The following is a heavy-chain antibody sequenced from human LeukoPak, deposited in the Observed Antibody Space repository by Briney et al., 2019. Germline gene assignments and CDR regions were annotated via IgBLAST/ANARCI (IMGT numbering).Heavy chain of an antibody. CDR1: GYTFTSYG. D-gene: IGHD1/OR15-1a*01. V-gene: IGHV1-18*01. CDR2: ISAYNGNT. CDR3: ARISFLLNTLNY. J-gene: IGHJ4*02. Sequence: ASVKVSCKASGYTFTSYGISWERQAPGQGLEWMGWISAYNGNTNYAQKLQGRVTMTTDTSTSTAYMELRSLRSDDTAVYYCARISFLLNTLNYWGQGTLVTVSS.